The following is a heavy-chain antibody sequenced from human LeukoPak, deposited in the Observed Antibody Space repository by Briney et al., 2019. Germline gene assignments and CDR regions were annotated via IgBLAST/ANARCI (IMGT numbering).Heavy chain of an antibody. CDR2: INHSGST. CDR1: GFTFSNVW. V-gene: IGHV4-34*01. D-gene: IGHD3-10*01. CDR3: ARRGTYYYGSLRFDY. J-gene: IGHJ4*02. Sequence: PGGSLRLSCTASGFTFSNVWMSWIRQPPGKGLEWTGEINHSGSTNYNPSLKSRVTISVDTSKNQFSLKLSSVTAADTAVYYCARRGTYYYGSLRFDYWGQGTLVTVSS.